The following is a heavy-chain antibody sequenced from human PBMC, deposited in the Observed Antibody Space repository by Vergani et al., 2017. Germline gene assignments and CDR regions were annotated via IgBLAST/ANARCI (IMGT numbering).Heavy chain of an antibody. CDR2: ISYDVSNQ. D-gene: IGHD2-2*01. V-gene: IGHV3-30*04. CDR3: ARETSYYFDY. J-gene: IGHJ4*02. Sequence: VQLVESGGGLVQPGGSLRLSCAASGFTFSSYPMQWVRQAPGKGLEWVAVISYDVSNQYYADSVKGRFTISRDDSKNTLYLQMNSLRAEDTAVYYCARETSYYFDYWGQGTLVTVSS. CDR1: GFTFSSYP.